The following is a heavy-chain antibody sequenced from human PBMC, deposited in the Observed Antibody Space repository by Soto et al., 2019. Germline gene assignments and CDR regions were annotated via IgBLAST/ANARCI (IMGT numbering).Heavy chain of an antibody. Sequence: EVQLVESGGGLVKPGGSLRLSCAASGFTFGSYSLHWVRQAPGKGLDWVSSISSSSDYIYYADSVKGRFTISRDNAKNSVYRQVKSLRVDYTGVYYCARGPLYSGRFHSWGRGTLVTVSS. V-gene: IGHV3-21*01. J-gene: IGHJ5*01. D-gene: IGHD4-4*01. CDR2: ISSSSDYI. CDR3: ARGPLYSGRFHS. CDR1: GFTFGSYS.